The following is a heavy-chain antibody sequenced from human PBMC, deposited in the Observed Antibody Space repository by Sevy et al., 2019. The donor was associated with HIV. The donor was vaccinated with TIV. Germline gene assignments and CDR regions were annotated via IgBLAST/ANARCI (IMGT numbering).Heavy chain of an antibody. Sequence: GGSLRLSCVASGFTVSNYWMNWVRQAPGMGLEWVAKIKEDGKETHYVDSVKGRFTISRDNAKNSLYLQMTSLRAEDTAVYYCARDKNAAMVTPFDFWGHGTLVTVSS. CDR2: IKEDGKET. CDR1: GFTVSNYW. V-gene: IGHV3-7*03. D-gene: IGHD5-18*01. J-gene: IGHJ4*01. CDR3: ARDKNAAMVTPFDF.